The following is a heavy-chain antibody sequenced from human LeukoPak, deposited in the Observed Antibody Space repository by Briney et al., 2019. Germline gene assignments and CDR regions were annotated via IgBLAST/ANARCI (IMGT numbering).Heavy chain of an antibody. CDR1: GYTLTELS. Sequence: GASVKVSCKVSGYTLTELSMHWVRQAPGKGLEWMGGFDPEDGETIYAQKFQGRVTMTTDTSTSTAYMELRSLRSDDTAVYYCAREAGGYSGSSTDYWGQGTLVTVSP. CDR2: FDPEDGET. D-gene: IGHD1-26*01. V-gene: IGHV1-24*01. CDR3: AREAGGYSGSSTDY. J-gene: IGHJ4*02.